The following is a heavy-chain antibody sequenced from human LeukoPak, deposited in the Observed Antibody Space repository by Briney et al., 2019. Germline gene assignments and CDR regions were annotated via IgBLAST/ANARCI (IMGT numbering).Heavy chain of an antibody. CDR3: AKEEGQVPGPLVVAGTYYFDY. Sequence: ASVGVSFKASGYAFTSNHIHWVRQAPGQGLEWMGIINPSGRSTNYAQKFQGRVTMTSDTSTSTVFMELTSLRSEDTAVYYCAKEEGQVPGPLVVAGTYYFDYWGQGTLVTVSS. CDR1: GYAFTSNH. CDR2: INPSGRST. V-gene: IGHV1-46*01. J-gene: IGHJ4*02. D-gene: IGHD2-15*01.